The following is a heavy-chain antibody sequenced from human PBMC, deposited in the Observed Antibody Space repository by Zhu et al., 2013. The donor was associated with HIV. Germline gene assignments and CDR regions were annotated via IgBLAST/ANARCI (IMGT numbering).Heavy chain of an antibody. V-gene: IGHV1-46*01. Sequence: QEQLAQSGPRLTRPGTSVKMSCRASGYTFYQLLSSLVRQPLGQPLEWLGEINPRSGGTNYAQNFKDRVVVTSDTSINTVYLELKGLTSDDTATYFCSRSTSITLFGLILGHYYYAMDIWGQGT. J-gene: IGHJ6*02. CDR3: SRSTSITLFGLILGHYYYAMDI. D-gene: IGHD3-10*02. CDR1: GYTFYQLL. CDR2: INPRSGGT.